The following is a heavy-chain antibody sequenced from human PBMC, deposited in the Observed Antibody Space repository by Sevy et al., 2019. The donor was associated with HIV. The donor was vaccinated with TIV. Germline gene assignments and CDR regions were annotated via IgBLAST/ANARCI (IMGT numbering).Heavy chain of an antibody. CDR1: GYTFTDYG. V-gene: IGHV1-18*01. CDR2: VSAYNGHT. J-gene: IGHJ6*02. CDR3: ARHSEQNTYYYYGVDV. Sequence: ASVKVSCKTYGYTFTDYGITWVRQAPGQGLEWMGWVSAYNGHTQYLKKLQGRVTMTTDTSTRTAYMELESLRSDDTAVYFCARHSEQNTYYYYGVDVWGQGTTVTVS. D-gene: IGHD1-26*01.